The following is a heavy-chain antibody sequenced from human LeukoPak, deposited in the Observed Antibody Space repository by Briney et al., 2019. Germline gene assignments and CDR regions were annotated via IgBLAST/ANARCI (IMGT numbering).Heavy chain of an antibody. D-gene: IGHD4-23*01. V-gene: IGHV3-72*01. CDR3: ARDLDYGGNSDAFDI. J-gene: IGHJ3*02. CDR2: SRNKATSYTT. CDR1: GFTFSDHY. Sequence: GGSLRLSCAASGFTFSDHYMDWVRQAPGKGLEWVGRSRNKATSYTTEYAASVKGRFIISRDDSKYSLYLQMSSLKTEDTAVYYCARDLDYGGNSDAFDIWGQGTMVTVSS.